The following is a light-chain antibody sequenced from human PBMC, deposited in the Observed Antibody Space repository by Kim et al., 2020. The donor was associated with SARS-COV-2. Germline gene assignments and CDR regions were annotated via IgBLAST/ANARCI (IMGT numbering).Light chain of an antibody. Sequence: EVVMTQSPVTLSVSPGERATLSCRASQSVSSNLAWYQQKLGQAPRLLIYGASTRATGIPARFSGSGSGTEFTLTISSLQSEDFAVYYCQQYNNWPPITFAQGTRLEIK. V-gene: IGKV3-15*01. CDR1: QSVSSN. J-gene: IGKJ5*01. CDR2: GAS. CDR3: QQYNNWPPIT.